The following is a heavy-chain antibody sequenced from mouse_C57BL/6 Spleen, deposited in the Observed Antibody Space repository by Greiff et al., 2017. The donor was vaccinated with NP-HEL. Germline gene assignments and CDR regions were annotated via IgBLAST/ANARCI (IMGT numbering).Heavy chain of an antibody. V-gene: IGHV1-52*01. J-gene: IGHJ1*03. D-gene: IGHD4-1*01. CDR1: GYTFTSYW. CDR2: IDPSDSET. CDR3: ASSANWDWYFDV. Sequence: VQLQQPGAELVRPGSSVKLSCKASGYTFTSYWMHWVKQRPIQGLEWIGNIDPSDSETHYNQKFKDKATLTVDKSSSTAYMQLSSLTSEDSAVYYCASSANWDWYFDVWGTGTTVTVSS.